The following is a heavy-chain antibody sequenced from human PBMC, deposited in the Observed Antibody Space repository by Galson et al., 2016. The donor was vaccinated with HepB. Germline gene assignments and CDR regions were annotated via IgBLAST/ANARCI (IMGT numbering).Heavy chain of an antibody. CDR1: GGSFSIYY. V-gene: IGHV4-34*01. CDR2: INEDGDT. D-gene: IGHD3-10*01. Sequence: SETLSLTCGVSGGSFSIYYWSWIRQSPGKGLEWLGDINEDGDTHYNPSLKRRLTISVDKSKHQFSLNLTSVNAADTAVYYCARTGSSMVRGDRGMAFDYWAQGTLVTVSS. J-gene: IGHJ4*02. CDR3: ARTGSSMVRGDRGMAFDY.